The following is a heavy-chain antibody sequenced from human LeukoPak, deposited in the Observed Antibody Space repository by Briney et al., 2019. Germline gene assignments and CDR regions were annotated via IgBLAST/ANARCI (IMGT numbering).Heavy chain of an antibody. V-gene: IGHV3-30-3*01. D-gene: IGHD6-13*01. CDR3: ARGHSSSLDY. CDR2: ISYDGSNK. J-gene: IGHJ4*02. Sequence: GGSLRLSCAASGFTFSSYAMHWVRQAPGKGLEWVAVISYDGSNKYYADSVKGPFTISRDNSKNTLYLQMNSLRAEDTAVYYCARGHSSSLDYWGQGTLVTVSS. CDR1: GFTFSSYA.